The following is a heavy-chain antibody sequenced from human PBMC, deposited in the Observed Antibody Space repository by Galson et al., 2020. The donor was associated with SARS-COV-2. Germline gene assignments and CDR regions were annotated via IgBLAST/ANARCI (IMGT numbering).Heavy chain of an antibody. CDR2: INPNSGGT. CDR3: ARDLGYYYDSSGYPLDAFDI. V-gene: IGHV1-2*02. Sequence: ASVKVSCKASGYTFTGYYLHWVRQAPGQGLEWMGWINPNSGGTNYAQKFQGRVTMTRDTSISTAYMELSRLSSDDTAVYYCARDLGYYYDSSGYPLDAFDIWGQGTMVTGSS. D-gene: IGHD3-22*01. CDR1: GYTFTGYY. J-gene: IGHJ3*02.